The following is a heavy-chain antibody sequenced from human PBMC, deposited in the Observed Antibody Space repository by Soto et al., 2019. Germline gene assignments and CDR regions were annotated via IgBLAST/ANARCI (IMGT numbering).Heavy chain of an antibody. CDR3: AHYYCDSSGYRIDRYYFDY. CDR1: GGTVTSYA. D-gene: IGHD3-22*01. CDR2: IIPISGTA. Sequence: SVNLCCTASGGTVTSYAIMRVRQAPGQGLEWMGGIIPISGTANYAQKFQGRVTITAYESTSTAYMPLSSLRSEDTAVYYCAHYYCDSSGYRIDRYYFDYWGQGTLVTVSP. J-gene: IGHJ4*02. V-gene: IGHV1-69*13.